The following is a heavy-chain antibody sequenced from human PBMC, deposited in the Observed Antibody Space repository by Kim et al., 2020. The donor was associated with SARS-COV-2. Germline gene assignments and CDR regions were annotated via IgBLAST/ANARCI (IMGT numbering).Heavy chain of an antibody. D-gene: IGHD2-21*01. V-gene: IGHV3-7*01. CDR2: IKQDGSEK. CDR3: ARGLWTFDY. J-gene: IGHJ4*02. CDR1: GFTFNNYY. Sequence: GGSPRLSCAASGFTFNNYYMSWVRQAPGKGLEWVANIKQDGSEKDYVDSVKGRFIISRDNAKNSLYLQMNSLRVEDTAVYYCARGLWTFDYWGQGVLVTVSS.